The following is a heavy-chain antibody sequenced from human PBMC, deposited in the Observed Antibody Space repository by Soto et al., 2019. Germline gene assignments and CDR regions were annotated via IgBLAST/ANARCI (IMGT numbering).Heavy chain of an antibody. CDR2: INADNGDT. CDR1: GYSFTSYA. Sequence: QVQLVQSGAEVKKPGASVKVSCKASGYSFTSYAIHWVRQAPGQRLECMGWINADNGDTDCSQKFQGRVTFTRDTSASTAYMELSSLTSEDTAVYYCVRNVPGSGIIDYWGQGTLVTVSS. D-gene: IGHD3-10*01. CDR3: VRNVPGSGIIDY. J-gene: IGHJ4*02. V-gene: IGHV1-3*01.